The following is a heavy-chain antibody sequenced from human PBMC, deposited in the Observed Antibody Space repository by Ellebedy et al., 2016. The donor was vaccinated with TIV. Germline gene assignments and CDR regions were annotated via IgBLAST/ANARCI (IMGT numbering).Heavy chain of an antibody. V-gene: IGHV1-69*13. CDR1: GGTFSSYA. J-gene: IGHJ4*02. D-gene: IGHD1-26*01. CDR3: ARDPGGKLSGSDADY. CDR2: IIPIFGTA. Sequence: SVKVSXXASGGTFSSYAISWVRQAPGQGLEWMGGIIPIFGTANYAQKFQGRVTITADESTSTAYMELSSLRSEDTAVYYCARDPGGKLSGSDADYWGQGTLVTVSS.